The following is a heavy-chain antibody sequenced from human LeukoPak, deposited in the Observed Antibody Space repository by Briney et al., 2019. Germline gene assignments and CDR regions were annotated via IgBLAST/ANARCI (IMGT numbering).Heavy chain of an antibody. V-gene: IGHV4-59*01. J-gene: IGHJ2*01. Sequence: SETLSLTCTVSGGSISSYYWSWIRQPPGKGLGWIGYTYYSGSTNYNPSLKSRVTISVDTSKNQFSLKLSSVTAADTAVYYCARQSSSWFYWYFDLWGRGTLVTVSS. D-gene: IGHD6-13*01. CDR2: TYYSGST. CDR3: ARQSSSWFYWYFDL. CDR1: GGSISSYY.